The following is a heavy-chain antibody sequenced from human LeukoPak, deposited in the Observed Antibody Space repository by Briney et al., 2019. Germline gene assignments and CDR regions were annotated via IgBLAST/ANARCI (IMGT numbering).Heavy chain of an antibody. D-gene: IGHD3-22*01. J-gene: IGHJ4*02. CDR3: ERKYYFDNSGYSFYY. CDR2: ISSSSRTI. V-gene: IGHV3-48*03. Sequence: PGGSLRLSCAVSGFTFSNYEMNWVRQAPGKGLEWVSYISSSSRTIYYADSVKGRFTISRDNAKNSLYLQMNSLRAEDTAVYYCERKYYFDNSGYSFYYWGQGTLVTVSS. CDR1: GFTFSNYE.